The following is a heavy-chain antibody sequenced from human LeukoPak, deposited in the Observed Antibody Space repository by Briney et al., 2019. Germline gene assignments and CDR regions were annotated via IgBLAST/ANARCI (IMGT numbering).Heavy chain of an antibody. CDR3: ARSASYYDYVWGSYRPNWFDP. D-gene: IGHD3-16*02. V-gene: IGHV4-34*01. Sequence: PSETLSLTCAVYGGSFSGYYWSWIRQPPGKGLEWIGEINHSGSTNYNPSLKSRVTISVDTPKSQFSLKLSSVTAADTAVYYCARSASYYDYVWGSYRPNWFDPWGQGTLVTVSS. CDR2: INHSGST. J-gene: IGHJ5*02. CDR1: GGSFSGYY.